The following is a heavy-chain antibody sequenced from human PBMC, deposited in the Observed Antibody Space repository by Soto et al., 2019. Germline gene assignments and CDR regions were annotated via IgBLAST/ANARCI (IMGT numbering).Heavy chain of an antibody. CDR2: ISPYNGNP. J-gene: IGHJ5*02. D-gene: IGHD3-16*01. CDR1: GYTFNTYG. CDR3: ASVYIWDNWFDP. V-gene: IGHV1-18*01. Sequence: ASVKVSCKASGYTFNTYGTSWVRQAPGQRLEWMGWISPYNGNPNYAPKFQGRVTITRDTSASTAYMELSSLRSEDTAVYYCASVYIWDNWFDPWGQGTLVTVSS.